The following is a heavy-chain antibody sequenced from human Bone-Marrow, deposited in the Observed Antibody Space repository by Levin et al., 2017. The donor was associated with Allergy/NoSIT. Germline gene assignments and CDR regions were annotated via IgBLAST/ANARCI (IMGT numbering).Heavy chain of an antibody. D-gene: IGHD2-15*01. J-gene: IGHJ4*02. V-gene: IGHV4-38-2*01. CDR2: VSHSGNT. Sequence: SQTLSLTCAVSGSSITSGYYWGLIRQPPGEGLEWIATVSHSGNTYNNPSLKSRVTISLDASNNQFSLKVLSVTAADTAVYYCARAHSDPQSKKWSMLGDWGRGILVTVSS. CDR3: ARAHSDPQSKKWSMLGD. CDR1: GSSITSGYY.